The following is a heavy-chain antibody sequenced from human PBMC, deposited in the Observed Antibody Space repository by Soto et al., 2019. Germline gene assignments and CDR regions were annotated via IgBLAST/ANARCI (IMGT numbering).Heavy chain of an antibody. CDR2: IYHSVST. Sequence: SETLSLTCTVSGGSISSGGYSWGWIRQPPGKGLEWIGYIYHSVSTYYNPSLKSRVTISVDTSKNQFSLKLSSVTAAVTAVFYCARADSIAAAGTNKPHFDYWGQGTLVTVSS. D-gene: IGHD6-13*01. J-gene: IGHJ4*02. CDR1: GGSISSGGYS. CDR3: ARADSIAAAGTNKPHFDY. V-gene: IGHV4-30-2*01.